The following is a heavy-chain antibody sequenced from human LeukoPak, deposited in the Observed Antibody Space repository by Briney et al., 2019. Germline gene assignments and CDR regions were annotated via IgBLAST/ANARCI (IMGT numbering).Heavy chain of an antibody. CDR3: ARDGYSGYAL. D-gene: IGHD5-12*01. V-gene: IGHV4-59*01. J-gene: IGHJ4*02. CDR2: IYYSGST. Sequence: PSETLSLTCTVSGGSISSYYWSWIRQPPGKGLEWIGYIYYSGSTNYNPPLKSRVTISVDTSKNQFSLKLSSVTAADTAVYYCARDGYSGYALWGQGTLVTVSS. CDR1: GGSISSYY.